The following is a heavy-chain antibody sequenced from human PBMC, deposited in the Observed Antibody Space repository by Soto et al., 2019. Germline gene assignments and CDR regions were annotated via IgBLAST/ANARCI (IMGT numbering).Heavy chain of an antibody. CDR1: GGSFSGYY. Sequence: QVQLQQWGAGLLKPSETLSLTCAVYGGSFSGYYWSWIRQPPGKGLEWIGEINHSGSTNYNPSLKSRVTISVDTSKNQFSLKLSSVTAADTAVYYCARPSGYYYGSGSYYNKTSNWFDPWGQGTLVTVSS. CDR3: ARPSGYYYGSGSYYNKTSNWFDP. J-gene: IGHJ5*02. CDR2: INHSGST. D-gene: IGHD3-10*01. V-gene: IGHV4-34*01.